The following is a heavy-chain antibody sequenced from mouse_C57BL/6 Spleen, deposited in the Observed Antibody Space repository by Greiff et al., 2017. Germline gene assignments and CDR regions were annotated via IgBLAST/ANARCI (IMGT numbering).Heavy chain of an antibody. CDR3: ARGGDWYFDV. V-gene: IGHV1-55*01. J-gene: IGHJ1*03. CDR1: GYTFTSYW. Sequence: QVQLQQPGAELVKPGASVKMSCKASGYTFTSYWITWVKQRPGQGLGWIGDIYPGSGSTNYNEKFKSKATLTVDTSSSTAYMQLSSLTSEDSAVYYCARGGDWYFDVWGTGTTVTVSS. CDR2: IYPGSGST.